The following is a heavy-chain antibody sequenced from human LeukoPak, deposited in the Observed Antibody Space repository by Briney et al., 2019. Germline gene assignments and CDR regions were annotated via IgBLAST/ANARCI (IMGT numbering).Heavy chain of an antibody. Sequence: PGGSLRLSCAASGFTFSSYSMNWVRQAPGKGLEWVSSISSSSSYIYYADSVKGRFTISRDNAKNSLYLQMNSLRAEDTALYYCARAPRFIDSSGYYFDYWGQGTLVTVSS. CDR1: GFTFSSYS. V-gene: IGHV3-21*04. CDR2: ISSSSSYI. CDR3: ARAPRFIDSSGYYFDY. D-gene: IGHD3-22*01. J-gene: IGHJ4*02.